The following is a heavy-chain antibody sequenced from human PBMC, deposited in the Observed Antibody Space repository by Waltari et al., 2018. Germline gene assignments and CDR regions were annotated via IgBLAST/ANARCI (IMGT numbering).Heavy chain of an antibody. CDR1: RVPLSTRGGA. Sequence: QLTLKESGPTLAKPTQTLTLTATFPRVPLSTRGGAVHRLREPPGKALEWLALIYWNDNKRHSPSLKSRHTITKQTSKHQVVLTMTTMDPVDTATYYCAHSSELDILWEYYFDYWGQGTLVTVSS. CDR3: AHSSELDILWEYYFDY. V-gene: IGHV2-5*01. CDR2: IYWNDNK. J-gene: IGHJ4*02. D-gene: IGHD3-9*01.